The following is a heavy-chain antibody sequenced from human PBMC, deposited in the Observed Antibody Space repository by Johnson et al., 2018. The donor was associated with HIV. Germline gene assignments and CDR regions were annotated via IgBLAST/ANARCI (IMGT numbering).Heavy chain of an antibody. Sequence: VQLVESGGGVVQPGRSLRLSCAASGFTFSSYAMHWVRQAPGKGLEWVAVISYDGSNKYYADSVKGRFTISRDNAKNSLYLQMNSLRAEDTALYYCARAPGGSPRAAFDIWGQGTMVTVSS. CDR3: ARAPGGSPRAAFDI. D-gene: IGHD2-15*01. CDR2: ISYDGSNK. CDR1: GFTFSSYA. J-gene: IGHJ3*02. V-gene: IGHV3-30-3*01.